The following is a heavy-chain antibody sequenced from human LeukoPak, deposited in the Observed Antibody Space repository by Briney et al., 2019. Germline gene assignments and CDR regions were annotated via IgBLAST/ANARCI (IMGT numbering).Heavy chain of an antibody. CDR3: ARDPPYSSSWYHFDY. CDR1: GCTFSSYA. J-gene: IGHJ4*02. D-gene: IGHD6-13*01. CDR2: ISYDGSNK. V-gene: IGHV3-30-3*01. Sequence: GRSLRLSCAASGCTFSSYAMHWVRQAPGKGLEWVGVISYDGSNKYYADSVKGRFTISRDNSKNTLYLQMNSLRAEDTAVYYCARDPPYSSSWYHFDYWGQGTLVTVSS.